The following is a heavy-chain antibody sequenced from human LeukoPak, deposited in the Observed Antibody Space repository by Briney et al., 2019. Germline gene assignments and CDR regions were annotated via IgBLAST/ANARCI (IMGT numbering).Heavy chain of an antibody. CDR1: GFTFSSYA. Sequence: PGGSLRLSCAASGFTFSSYAMSWVRQPPGKGLEWGSAISGSGGSTYYADSVKGRFTISRDNSKNTLYLQMNSLRAEDTAVYYCAKERYGDLGLFYMDVWGKGTTVTVSS. J-gene: IGHJ6*03. CDR2: ISGSGGST. V-gene: IGHV3-23*01. D-gene: IGHD4-17*01. CDR3: AKERYGDLGLFYMDV.